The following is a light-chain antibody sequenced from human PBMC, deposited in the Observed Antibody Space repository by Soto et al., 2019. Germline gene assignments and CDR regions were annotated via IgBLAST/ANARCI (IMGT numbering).Light chain of an antibody. CDR1: QSVFYTSNNKNN. J-gene: IGKJ2*01. V-gene: IGKV4-1*01. CDR3: EQYYSTPYT. CDR2: WAS. Sequence: DIVMTQSPDSLAVSLGERATINCKSSQSVFYTSNNKNNLAWYQQKPGQPPKLLIYWASSRASGVPDRFSGSGSGTDFTLTISSLQAEDVAGYYCEQYYSTPYTFGQGTNLEIK.